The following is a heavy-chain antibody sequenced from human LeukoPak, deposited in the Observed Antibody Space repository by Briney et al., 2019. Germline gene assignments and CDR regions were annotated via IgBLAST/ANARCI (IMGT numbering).Heavy chain of an antibody. CDR3: ARDLRRALIGGYSSSSDRFDP. V-gene: IGHV4-59*01. Sequence: PSETLSLTCTVSGGSISSYYWSWIRQPPGKGLEWIGYICYSGSTNYNPSLKSRVTISVDTSKNQFSLKLSSVTAADTAVYYCARDLRRALIGGYSSSSDRFDPWGQGTLVTVSS. J-gene: IGHJ5*02. CDR2: ICYSGST. D-gene: IGHD6-13*01. CDR1: GGSISSYY.